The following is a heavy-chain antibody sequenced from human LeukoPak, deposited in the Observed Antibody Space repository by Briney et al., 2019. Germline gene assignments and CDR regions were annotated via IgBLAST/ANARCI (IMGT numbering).Heavy chain of an antibody. CDR2: INHSGST. D-gene: IGHD6-13*01. CDR1: GVSFSGYY. CDR3: ASSSSWGYYFDY. V-gene: IGHV4-34*01. Sequence: KPSETLSLTWAVYGVSFSGYYWSWIRQPPGKGLEWIGEINHSGSTNYNPSLKSRVTISVDTSKNQFSLKLSSVTAADTAVYYCASSSSWGYYFDYWGQGTLVTVSS. J-gene: IGHJ4*02.